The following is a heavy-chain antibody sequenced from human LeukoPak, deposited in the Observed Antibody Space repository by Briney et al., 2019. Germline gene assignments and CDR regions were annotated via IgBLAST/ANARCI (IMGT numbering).Heavy chain of an antibody. CDR2: IYYRGGST. CDR3: ARPMYNWNDAFDY. D-gene: IGHD1-1*01. CDR1: GGSTSSGSYY. V-gene: IGHV4-39*01. Sequence: KPSETLSLTCTVSGGSTSSGSYYWGWIRQPPGKGLEWIGSIYYRGGSTYYNPSLKSRVTISVDTPKNRFSLKLSSVTAADTAVYYCARPMYNWNDAFDYWGQGTLVTVSS. J-gene: IGHJ4*02.